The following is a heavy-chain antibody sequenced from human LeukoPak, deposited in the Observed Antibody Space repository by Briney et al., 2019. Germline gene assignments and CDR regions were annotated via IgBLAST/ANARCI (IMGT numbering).Heavy chain of an antibody. D-gene: IGHD6-13*01. Sequence: GGSLRLSCAASGFTFSSYGMHWVRQAPGKGLEWVAFIRYDGSNKYYADSVKGRFTISRDNSKNTLYLQMNSLRAEDTAVYYCAKDVLAYSSSGLFDYWGQGTLVTVSS. CDR1: GFTFSSYG. CDR3: AKDVLAYSSSGLFDY. V-gene: IGHV3-30*02. J-gene: IGHJ4*02. CDR2: IRYDGSNK.